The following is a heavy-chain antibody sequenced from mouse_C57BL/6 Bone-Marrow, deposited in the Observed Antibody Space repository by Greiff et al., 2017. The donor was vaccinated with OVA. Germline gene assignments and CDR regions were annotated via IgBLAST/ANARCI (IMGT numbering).Heavy chain of an antibody. CDR2: IYWDDDK. D-gene: IGHD2-4*01. V-gene: IGHV8-12*01. CDR3: ARGGIYYDYATDAMAY. Sequence: QVTLKESGPGILQSSQTLSLTCSFSGFSLSTSGMGVSWIRQPSGKGLEWLAHIYWDDDKRYNPSLKSRPIISKDTSSIHVFLKITMVDTAGTATDYCARGGIYYDYATDAMAYWGQGTSVTVSS. CDR1: GFSLSTSGMG. J-gene: IGHJ4*01.